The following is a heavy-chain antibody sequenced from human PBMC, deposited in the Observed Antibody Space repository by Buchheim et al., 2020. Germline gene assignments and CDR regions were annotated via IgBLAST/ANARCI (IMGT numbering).Heavy chain of an antibody. Sequence: QVQLQESGPGLVKPSQTLSLTCTVSGGSISSGSYYWSWIRQPAGKGLEWIGRIYTSGSTNYNPSLKSRVTISVDTSKNQFSLKLSSVTAADTAVYYCARLRDGYNSYYFDYWGQGTL. J-gene: IGHJ4*02. CDR3: ARLRDGYNSYYFDY. CDR1: GGSISSGSYY. CDR2: IYTSGST. D-gene: IGHD5-24*01. V-gene: IGHV4-61*02.